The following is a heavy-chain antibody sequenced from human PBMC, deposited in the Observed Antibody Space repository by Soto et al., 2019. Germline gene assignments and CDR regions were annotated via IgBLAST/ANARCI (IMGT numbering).Heavy chain of an antibody. CDR3: ARGLEQFLEGTYYYYGMDV. J-gene: IGHJ6*02. CDR2: IYHSGST. V-gene: IGHV4-30-2*01. Sequence: PSETLSLTCAVSGGSISSGGYSWSWIRQPPGKGLEWIGYIYHSGSTYYNPSLKSRVTISVDRSKNQFSLKLSSVTAADTAVYYCARGLEQFLEGTYYYYGMDVWGQGTTVTVSS. CDR1: GGSISSGGYS. D-gene: IGHD3-3*01.